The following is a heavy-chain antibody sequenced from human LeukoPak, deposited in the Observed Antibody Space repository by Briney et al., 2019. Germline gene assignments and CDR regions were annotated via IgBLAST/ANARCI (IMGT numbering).Heavy chain of an antibody. Sequence: SGPTLVNPTQTLTLTCTFSGFSLSTSGVGVAWIRQPPGKALEWLALIYWDDDKRYSPSLKSRVTITKDTSENQVVLTMTNMDPVDTATYYCAHYDYGDSPTVDYFDYWGQGTLVTVSS. CDR1: GFSLSTSGVG. CDR3: AHYDYGDSPTVDYFDY. CDR2: IYWDDDK. J-gene: IGHJ4*02. D-gene: IGHD4-17*01. V-gene: IGHV2-5*02.